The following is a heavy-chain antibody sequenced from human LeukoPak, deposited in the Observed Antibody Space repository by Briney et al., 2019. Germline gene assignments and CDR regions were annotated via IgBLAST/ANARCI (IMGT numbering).Heavy chain of an antibody. CDR3: ASYYDFWSGPGGFDY. CDR2: ISGSGGST. CDR1: GFTFSSYA. V-gene: IGHV3-23*01. J-gene: IGHJ4*02. Sequence: PGGSLRLSCAASGFTFSSYAMSWVRQAPGKGLEWVSAISGSGGSTYYADSVKGRFTISRDNSKNTLYLQMNSLRAEDTAVYYCASYYDFWSGPGGFDYWGQGTLVTVSS. D-gene: IGHD3-3*01.